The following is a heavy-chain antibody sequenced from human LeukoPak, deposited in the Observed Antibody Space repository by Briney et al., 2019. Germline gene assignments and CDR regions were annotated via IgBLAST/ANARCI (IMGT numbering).Heavy chain of an antibody. CDR2: IYSGGST. V-gene: IGHV3-53*01. J-gene: IGHJ3*01. CDR3: CTEGVPGIN. CDR1: GFTVSSNY. Sequence: GGSLRLSCAASGFTVSSNYMSWVRQAPGKGLEWVSVIYSGGSTYYADSVKGRFTISRDDSTGTLYLQMNSLNTADTAVYYCCTEGVPGINWGQGTMVTVSS.